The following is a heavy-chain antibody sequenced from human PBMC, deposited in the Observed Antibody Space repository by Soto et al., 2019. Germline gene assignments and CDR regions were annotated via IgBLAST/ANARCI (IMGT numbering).Heavy chain of an antibody. V-gene: IGHV1-69*01. CDR1: GGTFSSYA. D-gene: IGHD6-13*01. Sequence: QVQLVQSGAEVKKPGSSVKVSCKASGGTFSSYAISWVRQAPGQGLEWMGGIIPIFGTANYAQKFQGRVTITADESTSTAYMELSSLRSEDTAVYYCARDEVDEYSRSWYTTNWFDPWGQGTLVTVSS. CDR3: ARDEVDEYSRSWYTTNWFDP. CDR2: IIPIFGTA. J-gene: IGHJ5*02.